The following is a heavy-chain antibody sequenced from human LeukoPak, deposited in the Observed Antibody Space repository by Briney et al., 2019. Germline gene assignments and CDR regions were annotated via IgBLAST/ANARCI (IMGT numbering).Heavy chain of an antibody. J-gene: IGHJ3*02. Sequence: PSETLSLTCTVPGCSISSYYWSWIRQPPGKGREWIGYIYYSGSTNYNPSLKGRVTISVDTSKTQLYLKLSSVTAADTAVYYCARPEDYGGNSDAFDIWGQGTMVTVSS. CDR1: GCSISSYY. D-gene: IGHD4-23*01. CDR2: IYYSGST. V-gene: IGHV4-59*08. CDR3: ARPEDYGGNSDAFDI.